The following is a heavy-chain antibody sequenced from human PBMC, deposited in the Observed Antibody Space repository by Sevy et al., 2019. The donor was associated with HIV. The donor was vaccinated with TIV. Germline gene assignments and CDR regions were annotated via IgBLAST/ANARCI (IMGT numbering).Heavy chain of an antibody. D-gene: IGHD3-22*01. CDR3: ATTKDYYENSGCPFDY. CDR2: FDPEDGET. J-gene: IGHJ4*02. CDR1: GYTLTQLS. Sequence: GESLKISCKVFGYTLTQLSMHWVRQAPGKGLEWMGSFDPEDGETLYAQKLQGRVTLTEDTSADTAYMELNNLRSEDTAVYYCATTKDYYENSGCPFDYWGQGTLVTVSS. V-gene: IGHV1-24*01.